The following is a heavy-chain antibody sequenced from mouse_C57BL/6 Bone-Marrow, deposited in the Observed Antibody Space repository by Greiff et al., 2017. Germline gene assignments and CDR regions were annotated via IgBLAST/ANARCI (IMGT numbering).Heavy chain of an antibody. J-gene: IGHJ1*03. CDR1: GYTFTSYD. Sequence: QVHVKQSGPELVKPGASVKLSCKASGYTFTSYDINWVKQRPGQGLEWIGWIYPRDGSTKYNEKFKGTATLTVDTSSSTAYIELHSLTSEGSAVYFCARLEFDGSSGDWYFDVWGTGTTVTVSS. CDR2: IYPRDGST. CDR3: ARLEFDGSSGDWYFDV. D-gene: IGHD1-1*01. V-gene: IGHV1-85*01.